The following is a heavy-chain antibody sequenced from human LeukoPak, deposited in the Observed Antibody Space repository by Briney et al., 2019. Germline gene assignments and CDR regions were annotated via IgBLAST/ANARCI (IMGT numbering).Heavy chain of an antibody. J-gene: IGHJ4*02. CDR2: ISYDGSNK. V-gene: IGHV3-30-3*01. CDR1: GFTFSSYA. CDR3: ARNREAAAPPGPIDY. D-gene: IGHD6-13*01. Sequence: PGGSLRLSCAASGFTFSSYAMHWVRQAPGKGLEWVAVISYDGSNKYYADSVKGRFTISRDNSKNTLYLQMNSLRAEDTAVYYCARNREAAAPPGPIDYWSQGTLVTVPS.